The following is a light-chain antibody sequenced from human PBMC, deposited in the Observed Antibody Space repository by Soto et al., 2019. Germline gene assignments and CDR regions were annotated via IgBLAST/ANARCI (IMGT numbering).Light chain of an antibody. J-gene: IGLJ1*01. Sequence: QSVLTQPASVSGSPGQSITISCTGASSDVGGYNYVSWYQQHPGKAPKLMIYEVSNRPSRVSNRFSGSKSGNTASLTISGLQAEDEADYYCSSYKRSSTSYVLGTGTKVTVL. CDR3: SSYKRSSTSYV. V-gene: IGLV2-14*01. CDR1: SSDVGGYNY. CDR2: EVS.